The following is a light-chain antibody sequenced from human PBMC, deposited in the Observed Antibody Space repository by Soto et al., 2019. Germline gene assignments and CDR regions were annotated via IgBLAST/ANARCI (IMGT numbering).Light chain of an antibody. Sequence: QSVLTQPPSVSGAPGQRVTISCIGGSSNIGAGYEVHWYQQLPGTVPKVMIYEVTNRPSGVSNRFSGSKSGNTASLTISGLLAEDEADYYCSSYTSSSTYVFGTGTKLTVL. V-gene: IGLV1-40*01. CDR2: EVT. J-gene: IGLJ1*01. CDR3: SSYTSSSTYV. CDR1: SSNIGAGYE.